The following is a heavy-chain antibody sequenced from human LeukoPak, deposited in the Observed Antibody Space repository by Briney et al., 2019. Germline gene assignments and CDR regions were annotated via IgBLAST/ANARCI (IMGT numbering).Heavy chain of an antibody. CDR3: AREIVVVAATFLSD. Sequence: GGPRRLSGAASGFTFSSYAMHGVRQAQGKGLEWLAVISYDGSNKYYADSVKGRFTISRDNSKNTLYLQMNSLRAEDTAVYYCAREIVVVAATFLSDWGQGTLVTVSS. J-gene: IGHJ4*02. CDR2: ISYDGSNK. D-gene: IGHD2-15*01. V-gene: IGHV3-30-3*01. CDR1: GFTFSSYA.